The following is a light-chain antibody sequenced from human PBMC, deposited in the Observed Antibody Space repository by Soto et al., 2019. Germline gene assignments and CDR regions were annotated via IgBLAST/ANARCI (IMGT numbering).Light chain of an antibody. J-gene: IGLJ2*01. CDR3: GTWDSSLSAVV. CDR1: SSNIGNNY. CDR2: DSN. Sequence: QSVLTQPPSVSAAPGQKVTISCSGSSSNIGNNYVSWYQQLPGTAPKLLIYDSNKRPSGIPDRFPGSQSVTSATLGITGLQTGDEADYYCGTWDSSLSAVVFGGGTKVTVL. V-gene: IGLV1-51*01.